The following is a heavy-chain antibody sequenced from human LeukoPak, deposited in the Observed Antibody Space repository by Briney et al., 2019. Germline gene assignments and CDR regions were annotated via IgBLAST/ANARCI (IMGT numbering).Heavy chain of an antibody. CDR3: AKLDRSGWYCIDN. CDR1: GFTFSSYG. Sequence: GGSLRLSCAASGFTFSSYGMHWVRQAPGKGLEWVAVIWYGGSKEFYTDSVKGRFTISRDNSKNTLYLQMNSLRAEDTAVYYCAKLDRSGWYCIDNWGQGTLVTVSS. V-gene: IGHV3-33*06. CDR2: IWYGGSKE. D-gene: IGHD6-19*01. J-gene: IGHJ4*02.